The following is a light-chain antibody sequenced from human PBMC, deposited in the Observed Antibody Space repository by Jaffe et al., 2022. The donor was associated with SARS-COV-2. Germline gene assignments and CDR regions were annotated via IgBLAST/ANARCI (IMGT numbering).Light chain of an antibody. J-gene: IGKJ3*01. CDR3: QQSSDGLT. CDR2: TIS. V-gene: IGKV1-39*01. CDR1: QSMRNF. Sequence: DIQMTQSPSSLSASVGDRVTITCRASQSMRNFVNWYQQKPGKAPNLLIYTISRLRSGVPLRFSARGSGTEFSLTISSLQPEDFATYYCQQSSDGLTFGPGTKV.